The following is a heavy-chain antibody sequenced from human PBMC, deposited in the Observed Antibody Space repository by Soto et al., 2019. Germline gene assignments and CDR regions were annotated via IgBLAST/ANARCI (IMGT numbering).Heavy chain of an antibody. V-gene: IGHV1-24*01. Sequence: ASAKVSCKVSGYTLTELSMHWVRQAPGKGLEWMGGFDPEDGETIYAQKFQGRVTMTEDTSTDTAYMELSSLRSEDTAVYYCATAPYSSSWPFDYWGQGTLVTVSS. CDR1: GYTLTELS. CDR3: ATAPYSSSWPFDY. D-gene: IGHD6-13*01. CDR2: FDPEDGET. J-gene: IGHJ4*02.